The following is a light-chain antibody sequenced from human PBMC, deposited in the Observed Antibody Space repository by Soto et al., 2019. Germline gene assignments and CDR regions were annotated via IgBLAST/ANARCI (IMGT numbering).Light chain of an antibody. J-gene: IGLJ3*02. CDR2: GNN. Sequence: QSVLTQPPSVSGAPGQRVTISCTGSSSNIGAGYDVHWYQQLPGTAPRLLIYGNNNRPSGVPDRFSGSKSGTSASLVITGLQAEDEANYYCQSSDSSLSAPVFGGGTKVTVL. CDR1: SSNIGAGYD. CDR3: QSSDSSLSAPV. V-gene: IGLV1-40*01.